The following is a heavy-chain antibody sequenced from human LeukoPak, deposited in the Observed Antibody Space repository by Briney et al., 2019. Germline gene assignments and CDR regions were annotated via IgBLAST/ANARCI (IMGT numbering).Heavy chain of an antibody. J-gene: IGHJ6*02. CDR1: GGSISSSNW. V-gene: IGHV4-4*02. Sequence: SGTLSLTCAVSGGSISSSNWWSWVRQPPGKGLEWIGEIYHSGSTNYNPSLKSRVTISVDTSKNQFSLKLSSVTAADTAVYYCARGYYYDSSGYYPRRYYYGMDVWGQGTTVTVSS. CDR2: IYHSGST. D-gene: IGHD3-22*01. CDR3: ARGYYYDSSGYYPRRYYYGMDV.